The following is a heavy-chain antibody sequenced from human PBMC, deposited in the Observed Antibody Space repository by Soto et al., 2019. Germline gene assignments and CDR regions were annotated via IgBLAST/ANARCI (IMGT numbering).Heavy chain of an antibody. CDR2: INHSGST. D-gene: IGHD2-8*02. CDR3: ARGLVVQGGYYYYYGMDV. V-gene: IGHV4-34*01. J-gene: IGHJ6*02. CDR1: GGSFSGYY. Sequence: SETLSLTCAVYGGSFSGYYWSWIRQPPGKGLEWIGEINHSGSTNYNPSLKSRVTISVDTSKNQFSLKLSSVTAADTAVYYCARGLVVQGGYYYYYGMDVWGQGTTVTVSS.